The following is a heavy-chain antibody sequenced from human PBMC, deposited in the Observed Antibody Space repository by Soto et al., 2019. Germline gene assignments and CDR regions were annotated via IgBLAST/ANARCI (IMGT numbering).Heavy chain of an antibody. D-gene: IGHD3-22*01. CDR1: GFTLSSYS. V-gene: IGHV3-64D*08. CDR3: VKVVTYDSSGYVDY. Sequence: GGSVRLSCSASGFTLSSYSMHWVRQAPGKGLEYVSAISSNGGSTYYADSVKGRFTISRDNSKNTLYLQMSSLRAEDTAVYYCVKVVTYDSSGYVDYWGQGTLVTVSS. CDR2: ISSNGGST. J-gene: IGHJ4*02.